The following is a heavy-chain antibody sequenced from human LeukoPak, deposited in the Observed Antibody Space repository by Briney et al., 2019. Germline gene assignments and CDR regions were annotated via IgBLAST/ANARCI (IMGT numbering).Heavy chain of an antibody. CDR3: ARHGGYYGSGSQAFDY. J-gene: IGHJ4*02. D-gene: IGHD3-10*01. CDR1: GYSFTSYW. Sequence: GESLKISCKGSGYSFTSYWIGWVRQMPGKGLEWMGIIYPGDSDTRYSPPFQGQVTISADKSISTAYLQWSSLKASDTAMYYCARHGGYYGSGSQAFDYWGQGTLVTVSS. V-gene: IGHV5-51*01. CDR2: IYPGDSDT.